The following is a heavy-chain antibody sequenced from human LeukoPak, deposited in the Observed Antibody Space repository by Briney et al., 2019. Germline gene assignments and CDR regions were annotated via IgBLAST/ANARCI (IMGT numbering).Heavy chain of an antibody. D-gene: IGHD3-16*01. J-gene: IGHJ4*02. CDR3: AREGGGFDY. CDR2: LFSSGTT. CDR1: GGSISSYS. Sequence: SETLSLTCTVSGGSISSYSWNWIRQPAGKGLEWIGRLFSSGTTKYNPSLESRVTMSVDTSKNQFSLNLTSVTAADTAVYYCAREGGGFDYWGQGTLVTVSS. V-gene: IGHV4-4*07.